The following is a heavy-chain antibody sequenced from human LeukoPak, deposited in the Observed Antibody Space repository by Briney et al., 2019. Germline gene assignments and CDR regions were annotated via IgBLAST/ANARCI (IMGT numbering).Heavy chain of an antibody. CDR3: ARGGYSYGY. D-gene: IGHD5-18*01. CDR2: ISGSGSDI. CDR1: EFTFSTYS. V-gene: IGHV3-21*01. J-gene: IGHJ4*02. Sequence: PGGSLRLSCAASEFTFSTYSMNWVRQAPGKGLEWVSIISGSGSDIYYADSLKGRFTISRDNAKNSLYLQMNSLRAEDTAVYYCARGGYSYGYWGQGTLVTVSS.